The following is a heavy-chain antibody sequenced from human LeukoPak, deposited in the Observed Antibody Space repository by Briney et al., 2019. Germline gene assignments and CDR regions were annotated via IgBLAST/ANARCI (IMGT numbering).Heavy chain of an antibody. V-gene: IGHV3-23*01. CDR3: ARHRASGYPTRWFDP. Sequence: GGSLRLSCAASGFTFSSYAMSWVRQAPGKGLEWVSAISGSGGSTYYADSVKGRFTISRDNSKNTLYLQMNSLRAEDTAVYYCARHRASGYPTRWFDPWGQGTLVTVSS. J-gene: IGHJ5*02. D-gene: IGHD3-22*01. CDR2: ISGSGGST. CDR1: GFTFSSYA.